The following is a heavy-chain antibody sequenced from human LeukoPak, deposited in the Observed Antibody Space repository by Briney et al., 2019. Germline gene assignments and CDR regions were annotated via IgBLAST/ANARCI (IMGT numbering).Heavy chain of an antibody. CDR2: IYYSGTT. CDR1: GGSVSSSGSY. V-gene: IGHV4-39*01. Sequence: SETLSLTCTVSGGSVSSSGSYWGWIRQPPGKGLEWIGSIYYSGTTYYNPSLKSRVTISVDTSKSQFSLKLTSVTAADTALYYCARTYYGSENYYDYWGQGILVTVSS. J-gene: IGHJ4*02. D-gene: IGHD3-10*01. CDR3: ARTYYGSENYYDY.